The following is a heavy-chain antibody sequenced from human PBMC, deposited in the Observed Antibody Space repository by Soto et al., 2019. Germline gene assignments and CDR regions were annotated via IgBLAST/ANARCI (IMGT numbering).Heavy chain of an antibody. CDR2: MYSGGNT. J-gene: IGHJ5*02. Sequence: QLQLQESGPGLVKPSETLSLTCTVSGGSFSSSTYYWGWIRQPPGKGREWIGSMYSGGNTYYNPSLKSRVTVSVDTSKNHFSLKLTYVTASDTARYYCARQPYDSTGYYYGAWGQGTLVTVSS. V-gene: IGHV4-39*01. D-gene: IGHD3-22*01. CDR3: ARQPYDSTGYYYGA. CDR1: GGSFSSSTYY.